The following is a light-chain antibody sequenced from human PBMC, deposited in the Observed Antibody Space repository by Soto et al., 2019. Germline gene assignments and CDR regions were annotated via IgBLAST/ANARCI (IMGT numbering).Light chain of an antibody. CDR2: DAS. CDR3: HQYGASPAT. J-gene: IGKJ1*01. CDR1: QSVRSTY. V-gene: IGKV3-20*01. Sequence: EIVLTQSPGTLSLSPGERATLSCRASQSVRSTYVAWYQQKPGQAPRLLIFDASSRATGIPDRFSGSGSGTDFTLSLSRLEPEDFAVYYCHQYGASPATFGQGTKVEIK.